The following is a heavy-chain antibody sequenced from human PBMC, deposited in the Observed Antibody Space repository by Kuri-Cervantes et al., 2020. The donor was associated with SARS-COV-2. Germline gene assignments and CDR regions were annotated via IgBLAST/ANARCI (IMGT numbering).Heavy chain of an antibody. J-gene: IGHJ4*02. CDR2: ISGSGGST. CDR1: GFTFSSYA. V-gene: IGHV3-23*01. Sequence: GESLKISCAASGFTFSSYAMSWVRQAPGKGLEWVSAISGSGGSTYYADSVKGRFTISRDNSKNTLYLQMNSLRAEDTAVYYCAKILTSGYCSGGSCYLGDYWGQGTLVTVSS. CDR3: AKILTSGYCSGGSCYLGDY. D-gene: IGHD2-15*01.